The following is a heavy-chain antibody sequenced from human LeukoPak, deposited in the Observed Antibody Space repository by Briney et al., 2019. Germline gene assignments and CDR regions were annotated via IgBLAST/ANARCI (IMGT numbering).Heavy chain of an antibody. J-gene: IGHJ5*02. V-gene: IGHV1-2*02. Sequence: GASVKVSCKASGYTFTSYGISWVRQAPGQGLEWMGWINPNSGGTNYAQKFQGRVTMTRDTSISTAYMELSRLRSDDTAVYYCARAGSGSSGWYDWFDPWGQGTLVTVSS. CDR2: INPNSGGT. CDR3: ARAGSGSSGWYDWFDP. D-gene: IGHD6-19*01. CDR1: GYTFTSYG.